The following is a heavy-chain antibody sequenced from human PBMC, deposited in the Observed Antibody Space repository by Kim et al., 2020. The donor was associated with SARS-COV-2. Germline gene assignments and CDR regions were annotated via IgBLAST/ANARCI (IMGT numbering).Heavy chain of an antibody. V-gene: IGHV3-74*01. CDR1: GFTFSDYW. Sequence: GGSLRLSCAASGFTFSDYWMHWVRQAPGKGLVWVSRITSDGSSTTYADSVKGRFTISRDNAKNTLYLQMNSLRAEDTAVYYCSRIKPAAPGDYWGQGILVTVSS. CDR2: ITSDGSST. D-gene: IGHD6-13*01. J-gene: IGHJ4*02. CDR3: SRIKPAAPGDY.